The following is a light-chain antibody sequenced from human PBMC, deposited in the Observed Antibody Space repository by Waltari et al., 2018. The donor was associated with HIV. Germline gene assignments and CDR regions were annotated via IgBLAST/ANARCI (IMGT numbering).Light chain of an antibody. CDR1: RSNIGAGYD. J-gene: IGLJ2*01. V-gene: IGLV1-40*01. CDR2: THP. Sequence: QSVLTQPPSVSGAPGQRVTISCTGSRSNIGAGYDVHWYQQLPKPAPKPLIYTHPNRPPGVPDRFSGSKSGTSASLAITGLQAEDEADYYCQSYDSSLSSWVFGGGTKLTAL. CDR3: QSYDSSLSSWV.